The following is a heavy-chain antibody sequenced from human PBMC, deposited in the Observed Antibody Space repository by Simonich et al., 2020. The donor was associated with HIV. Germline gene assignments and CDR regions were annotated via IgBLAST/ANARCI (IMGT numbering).Heavy chain of an antibody. CDR3: ARNYYYGSGRYRWGSYYYYMDV. J-gene: IGHJ6*03. D-gene: IGHD3-10*01. CDR2: INPNSVAT. Sequence: QVQLVQSGAEVKKPGASVKVSCKASGYTFSGYYMYWVRQAPGQGPKCTGRINPNSVATNYAQKLQGRVTMTTDTAPSTAYMELRSLRSDDTAVYYCARNYYYGSGRYRWGSYYYYMDVWGKGTTVTVSS. V-gene: IGHV1-2*06. CDR1: GYTFSGYY.